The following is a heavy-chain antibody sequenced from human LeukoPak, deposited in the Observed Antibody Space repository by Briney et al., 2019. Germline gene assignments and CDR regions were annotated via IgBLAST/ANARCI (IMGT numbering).Heavy chain of an antibody. Sequence: GGSPRLSCAASGFTFSSYAMSWVRQAPGKGLEWVSAISGSGGSTYYADSVKGRFTISRDNSKNTLYLQMNSLRAEDTAVYYCAKGGGYDFWSGYYFNQYYFDYWGQGTLVTVSS. J-gene: IGHJ4*02. CDR1: GFTFSSYA. CDR3: AKGGGYDFWSGYYFNQYYFDY. V-gene: IGHV3-23*01. CDR2: ISGSGGST. D-gene: IGHD3-3*01.